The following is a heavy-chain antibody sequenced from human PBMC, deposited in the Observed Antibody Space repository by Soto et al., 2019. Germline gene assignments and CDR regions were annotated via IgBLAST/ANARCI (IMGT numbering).Heavy chain of an antibody. Sequence: QVQLMQSGAEVKKPGASVKVSCKASGDTFTDYYIHWVRQAPGQGLEWMGTVNPSGGHTTYAQHFLGRVTMTRDTSTSTLDMELTSLTSDDTAIYYCGRGGPVVVVTAALDYWGQGTLVTVSS. CDR2: VNPSGGHT. CDR3: GRGGPVVVVTAALDY. V-gene: IGHV1-46*01. D-gene: IGHD2-21*02. CDR1: GDTFTDYY. J-gene: IGHJ4*02.